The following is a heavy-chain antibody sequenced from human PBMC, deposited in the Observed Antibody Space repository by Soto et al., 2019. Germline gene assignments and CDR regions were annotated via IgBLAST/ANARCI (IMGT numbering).Heavy chain of an antibody. D-gene: IGHD6-19*01. Sequence: QVQLVESGGGVVQPGRSLRLSCEAYGFIFSDCGMHWVRQAPGKGLEWVGVISYDGINKYYADSMKGRFTISRDNSKNMVYLQLHTLRVEDTAVYYGTEDHSTTGWAFDQWGQGALVTVSS. CDR1: GFIFSDCG. V-gene: IGHV3-30*18. CDR3: TEDHSTTGWAFDQ. CDR2: ISYDGINK. J-gene: IGHJ4*02.